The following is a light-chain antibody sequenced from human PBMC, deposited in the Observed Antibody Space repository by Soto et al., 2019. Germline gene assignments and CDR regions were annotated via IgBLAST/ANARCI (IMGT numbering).Light chain of an antibody. CDR3: QQYYNTPYT. CDR2: WAS. J-gene: IGKJ2*01. Sequence: DIVMTQSPDSLAVSLGERATINCKSSQTVLYSSNNKNYLVWYQQKPGQPPKLPISWASTRESGVPDRFSGSGSGTDFTLTISSLQAEDVAVYYCQQYYNTPYTFGQGTKLEIK. V-gene: IGKV4-1*01. CDR1: QTVLYSSNNKNY.